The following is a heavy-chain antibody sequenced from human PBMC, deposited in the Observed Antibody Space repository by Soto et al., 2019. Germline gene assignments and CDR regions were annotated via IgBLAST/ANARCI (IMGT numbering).Heavy chain of an antibody. CDR2: INWNSNNI. J-gene: IGHJ6*02. CDR1: GFTFSDYY. CDR3: AKDRGSSPIRGAMDV. V-gene: IGHV3-11*05. D-gene: IGHD6-13*01. Sequence: QVQLVESGGGLVKPGGSLRLSCAASGFTFSDYYMSWIRQAPGKGLEWVSGINWNSNNIAYADSVKGRLTISRDNAKKSLYLQMDSLRAEDTALYYCAKDRGSSPIRGAMDVWGQGTTVTVSS.